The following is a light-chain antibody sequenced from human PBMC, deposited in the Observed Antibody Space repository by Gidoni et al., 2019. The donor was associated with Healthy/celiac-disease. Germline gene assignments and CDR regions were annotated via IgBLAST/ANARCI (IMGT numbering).Light chain of an antibody. V-gene: IGLV2-14*03. CDR1: SSDVGGYNY. CDR2: DVS. Sequence: QSALTQPAAVAGSPGQAITISCTGTSSDVGGYNYVSWYQHHPGKAPKLMIYDVSNRPSGVSNRFSGSKSCNTASLTISGLQAVDESDYYCSSYTSSSTWLFGGGTQLTVL. CDR3: SSYTSSSTWL. J-gene: IGLJ3*02.